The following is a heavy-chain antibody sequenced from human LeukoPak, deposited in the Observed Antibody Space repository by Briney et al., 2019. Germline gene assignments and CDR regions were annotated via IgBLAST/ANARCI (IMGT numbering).Heavy chain of an antibody. D-gene: IGHD5-12*01. CDR3: AFLAHIVTTTRGDFDY. J-gene: IGHJ4*02. V-gene: IGHV1-69*13. CDR1: GGTFISYA. CDR2: IIPIFGTA. Sequence: ASVKVSCKASGGTFISYAISWVRQAPGQGLEWMGGIIPIFGTAKYAQKFQGGVTITADESTSTAYLELNSLRSEDTAVYYCAFLAHIVTTTRGDFDYWGQGTLVTVSS.